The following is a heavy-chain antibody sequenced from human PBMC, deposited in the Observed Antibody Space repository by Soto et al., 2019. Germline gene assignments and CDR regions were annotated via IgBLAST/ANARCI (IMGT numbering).Heavy chain of an antibody. CDR3: ARRQISPPTRGAASARGGMDV. V-gene: IGHV3-33*01. J-gene: IGHJ6*02. CDR2: IWNDGNGY. D-gene: IGHD6-13*01. CDR1: GFTFNNYG. Sequence: QVQLVVSGGGVVQPGRSLRLACAASGFTFNNYGMHWVRQAPGKGLEWVAVIWNDGNGYYYANSVKGRFTISRDNSKNTVYLQMSSLRAEDTAVYYCARRQISPPTRGAASARGGMDVWGQGTTVTVSS.